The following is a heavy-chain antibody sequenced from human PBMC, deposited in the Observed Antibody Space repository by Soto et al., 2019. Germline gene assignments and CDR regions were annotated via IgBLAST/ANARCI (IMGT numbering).Heavy chain of an antibody. Sequence: ASVKVSCKASGYTFTSYYMHWVRQAPGQGLEWMGIINPSGGSTSYAQKFQGRVTMTRDTSTSTVYMELSSLRSEDTAVYYCARDSFFVVVVVAATPIRDYYYGMDVWGEGTKVTVSS. CDR1: GYTFTSYY. D-gene: IGHD2-15*01. V-gene: IGHV1-46*01. CDR3: ARDSFFVVVVVAATPIRDYYYGMDV. J-gene: IGHJ6*02. CDR2: INPSGGST.